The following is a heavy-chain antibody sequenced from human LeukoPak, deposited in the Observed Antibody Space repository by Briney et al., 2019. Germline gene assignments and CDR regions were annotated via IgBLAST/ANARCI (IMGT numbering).Heavy chain of an antibody. D-gene: IGHD1-26*01. CDR2: ISDSGRST. J-gene: IGHJ4*02. CDR1: GFTFSSYA. Sequence: GGSLRLSCAASGFTFSSYAVTWVRQAPGKGLEWVSAISDSGRSTYYADSVKGRFTISRDISKSTLYLQMNSLRAEDTALYYCAKGQKWELPLDFWGQGTLVTVSS. V-gene: IGHV3-23*01. CDR3: AKGQKWELPLDF.